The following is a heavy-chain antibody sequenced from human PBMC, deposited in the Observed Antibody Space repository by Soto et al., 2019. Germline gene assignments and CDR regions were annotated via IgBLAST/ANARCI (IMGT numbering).Heavy chain of an antibody. CDR3: ARVGYCSGGSCYGYYYYYGMDV. V-gene: IGHV4-31*03. J-gene: IGHJ6*02. Sequence: SETLSLTCTVSGGSISSGGYYWSWIRQHPGKGLEWIGYIYYGGSTYYNPSLKSRVTISVDTSKNQFSLKLTSVTAADTAVYYCARVGYCSGGSCYGYYYYYGMDVWGQGTTVTSP. D-gene: IGHD2-15*01. CDR1: GGSISSGGYY. CDR2: IYYGGST.